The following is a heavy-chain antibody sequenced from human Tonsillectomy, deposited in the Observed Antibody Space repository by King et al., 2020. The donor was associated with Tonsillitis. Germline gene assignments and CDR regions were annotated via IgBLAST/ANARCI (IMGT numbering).Heavy chain of an antibody. J-gene: IGHJ5*02. V-gene: IGHV4-31*03. CDR3: AREVGGVLGWFDP. CDR2: IYNSGST. CDR1: GGSISSGGYW. Sequence: QLQESGPGLVKPSQTLSLTCTVSGGSISSGGYWWSWIRQHPGKGLEWIGYIYNSGSTYYNPSLKSRVTISIDTSKNQFSLKLSSVAAADTAVYYCAREVGGVLGWFDPWGQGTLVTVSS. D-gene: IGHD1-26*01.